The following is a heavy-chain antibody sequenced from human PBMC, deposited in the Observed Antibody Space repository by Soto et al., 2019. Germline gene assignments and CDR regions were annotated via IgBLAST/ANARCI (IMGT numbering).Heavy chain of an antibody. CDR2: IYPGDSDT. V-gene: IGHV5-51*01. CDR1: GYSFTNYW. J-gene: IGHJ6*02. D-gene: IGHD5-18*01. Sequence: PGESLKISCKGSGYSFTNYWIGWVRQMPGKGLEWMGIIYPGDSDTRYSPSFQGQVTISADKSISTAYLQWSSLKASDTAIYYCGRHEYPGHTAYYYAMDVWGQGTTVTVSS. CDR3: GRHEYPGHTAYYYAMDV.